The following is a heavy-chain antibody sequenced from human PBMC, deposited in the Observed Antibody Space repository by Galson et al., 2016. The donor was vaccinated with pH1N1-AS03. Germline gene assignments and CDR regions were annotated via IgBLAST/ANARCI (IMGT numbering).Heavy chain of an antibody. V-gene: IGHV2-5*02. CDR3: ARTAGWLPDF. D-gene: IGHD3-9*01. Sequence: PALVKPTQTLTLTCTFSGFSLTTSAVGVVWIRQPPGKALVWLALIYWDDDKRYNSSLKSRLTITKDTSKNQVVLTMTNMDPVDTATYYCARTAGWLPDFWGQGTLVTVSS. CDR1: GFSLTTSAVG. J-gene: IGHJ4*02. CDR2: IYWDDDK.